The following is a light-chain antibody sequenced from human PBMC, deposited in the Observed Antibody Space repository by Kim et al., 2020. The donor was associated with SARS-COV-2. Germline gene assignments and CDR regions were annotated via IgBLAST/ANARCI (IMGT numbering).Light chain of an antibody. CDR1: QSVSSY. V-gene: IGKV3-11*01. Sequence: EIVLTQSPATLSLSPGERATLSCRASQSVSSYLAWYQQKLGQAPRLLIYEASNRATGIPARFSGSGSGTDFTLTISSLEPEDFAIYYCQHRRNWPLTFGGGTKVDIK. J-gene: IGKJ4*01. CDR3: QHRRNWPLT. CDR2: EAS.